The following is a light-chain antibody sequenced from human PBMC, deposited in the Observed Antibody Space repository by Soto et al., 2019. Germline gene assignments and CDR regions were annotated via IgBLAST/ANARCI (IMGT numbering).Light chain of an antibody. CDR1: SGDIGRYNY. V-gene: IGLV2-14*01. CDR3: TPYTTRAPWV. J-gene: IGLJ3*02. CDR2: EVT. Sequence: QSALTQPASVSGSPGQSITISCTGTSGDIGRYNYVSWYQQYPGKAPKVVIYEVTNRPPGVSNRFAGSTSGLPASLTISGIQAEDQAKYYCTPYTTRAPWVLGGGTKVTV.